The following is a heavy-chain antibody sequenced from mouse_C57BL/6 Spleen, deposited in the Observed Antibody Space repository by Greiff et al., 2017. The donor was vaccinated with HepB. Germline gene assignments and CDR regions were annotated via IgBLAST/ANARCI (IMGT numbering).Heavy chain of an antibody. CDR2: IRNKANGYTT. Sequence: EVMLVESGGGLVQPGGSLSLSCAASGFTFTDYYMSWVRQPPGKALEWLGFIRNKANGYTTEYSASVKGRFTISRDNSQSILYLQMNALRAEDSATDYCARSTTGVRVLDYWGQGTTLTVSS. J-gene: IGHJ2*01. D-gene: IGHD1-1*01. CDR1: GFTFTDYY. V-gene: IGHV7-3*01. CDR3: ARSTTGVRVLDY.